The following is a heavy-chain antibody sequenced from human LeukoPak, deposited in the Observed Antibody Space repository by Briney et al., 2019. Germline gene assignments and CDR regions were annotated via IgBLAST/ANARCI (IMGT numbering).Heavy chain of an antibody. J-gene: IGHJ4*02. D-gene: IGHD3-10*01. CDR2: ISSSGSTI. V-gene: IGHV3-11*01. CDR3: ARVKRGPRSYFDY. Sequence: PGGSLRLSCAASGFTFGDYYMSWIRQAPGKGLEWVSYISSSGSTIYYADSVKGRFTISRDNAKNSLYLQMNSLRAEDTAVYYCARVKRGPRSYFDYWGQGTLVTVSS. CDR1: GFTFGDYY.